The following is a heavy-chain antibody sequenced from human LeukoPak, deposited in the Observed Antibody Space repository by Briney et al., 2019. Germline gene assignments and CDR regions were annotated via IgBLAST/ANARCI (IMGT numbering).Heavy chain of an antibody. D-gene: IGHD6-19*01. CDR1: GFTFSSYS. V-gene: IGHV3-21*01. Sequence: GGSLRLSCAASGFTFSSYSMNWVRQAPGKGLEWVSSISSSSSYIYYADSVKGRFTISRDNAKNSLYLQMNSLRAEDTAVYYCARGSGYRGGWYYFDYWGQGTLVTVSS. J-gene: IGHJ4*02. CDR2: ISSSSSYI. CDR3: ARGSGYRGGWYYFDY.